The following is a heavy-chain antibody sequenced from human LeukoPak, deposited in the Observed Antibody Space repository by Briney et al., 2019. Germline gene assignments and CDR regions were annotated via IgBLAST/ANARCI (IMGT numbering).Heavy chain of an antibody. J-gene: IGHJ6*02. D-gene: IGHD3-10*01. Sequence: SVKVSCKASGGTFSSYAISWVRQAPGQGLEWMGRIIPTLGIANYAQKFQGRVTITADKSTSTAYMELSSLRSEDTAVYYCARDSGWGSGSSLPHYYYGMDVWGQGATVTVSS. CDR3: ARDSGWGSGSSLPHYYYGMDV. V-gene: IGHV1-69*04. CDR2: IIPTLGIA. CDR1: GGTFSSYA.